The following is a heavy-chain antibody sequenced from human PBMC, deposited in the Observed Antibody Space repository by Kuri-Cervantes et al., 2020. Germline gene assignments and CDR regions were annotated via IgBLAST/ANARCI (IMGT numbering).Heavy chain of an antibody. CDR1: GFTFSSYG. D-gene: IGHD3-3*01. CDR2: IWYDGSNK. CDR3: AKDHKTIFGVVIIDYYYYGMDV. V-gene: IGHV3-30*02. Sequence: GESLKISCAASGFTFSSYGMHWVRQAPGKGLEWVAVIWYDGSNKYYADSVKGRFTISRDNSKNTLYLQMNSLRAEDTAVYYCAKDHKTIFGVVIIDYYYYGMDVWGQGTTVTVSS. J-gene: IGHJ6*02.